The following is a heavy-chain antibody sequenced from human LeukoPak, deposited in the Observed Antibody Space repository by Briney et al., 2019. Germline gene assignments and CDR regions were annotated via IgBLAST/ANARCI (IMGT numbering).Heavy chain of an antibody. V-gene: IGHV3-21*01. CDR2: ISSSSSYI. CDR3: AKSRTLWFGELSDY. J-gene: IGHJ4*02. D-gene: IGHD3-10*01. CDR1: GFTFSSYS. Sequence: PGGSLRLSCAASGFTFSSYSMNWVRQAPGKGLEWVSSISSSSSYIYYADSVKGRFTISRDNSKNTLYLQMNSLRAEDTAVYYCAKSRTLWFGELSDYWGQGTLVTVSS.